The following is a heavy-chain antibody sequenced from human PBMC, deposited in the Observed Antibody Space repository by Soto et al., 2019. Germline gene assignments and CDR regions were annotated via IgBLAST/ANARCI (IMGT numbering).Heavy chain of an antibody. CDR2: ISAYNGST. CDR1: GYTFTSYG. V-gene: IGHV1-18*01. CDR3: ARTLNEWLLGLD. Sequence: ASVKVSCKASGYTFTSYGISWVRKAPGQGLEWMGWISAYNGSTNYAQKFQGRVTMTTDTSTSTAYMELRSLRSDDTAVYYCARTLNEWLLGLDWGQGTLVTVSS. D-gene: IGHD3-3*01. J-gene: IGHJ4*02.